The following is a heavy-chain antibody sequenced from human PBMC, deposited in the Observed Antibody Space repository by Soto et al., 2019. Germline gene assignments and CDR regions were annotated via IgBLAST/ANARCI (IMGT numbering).Heavy chain of an antibody. CDR1: GGSVSSGSYY. V-gene: IGHV4-34*01. D-gene: IGHD1-1*01. Sequence: QVQLQQWGAGLLKPSETLSLTCAVYGGSVSSGSYYWSWIRQPPGKGLEWIGERRHSGGTHFNPSLKSRVIISVYTSKNKFSLKMSFVTAADTALYYCARVERGTATTVVDAFDIWGPGTMVTVSS. J-gene: IGHJ3*02. CDR2: RRHSGGT. CDR3: ARVERGTATTVVDAFDI.